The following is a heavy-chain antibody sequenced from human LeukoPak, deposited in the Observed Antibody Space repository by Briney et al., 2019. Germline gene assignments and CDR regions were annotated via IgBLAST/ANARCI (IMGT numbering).Heavy chain of an antibody. D-gene: IGHD4-17*01. Sequence: ASVKVSCKASGYSLIGYYLHWVRQAPGQGLEWMGWINPNSGATIYAQEFQGRVTMTWDTSVSTALMDLNTLTSGDTAVYYCASSYGDYWQHFDYWGQGTLVTVSS. CDR3: ASSYGDYWQHFDY. V-gene: IGHV1-2*02. CDR2: INPNSGAT. J-gene: IGHJ4*02. CDR1: GYSLIGYY.